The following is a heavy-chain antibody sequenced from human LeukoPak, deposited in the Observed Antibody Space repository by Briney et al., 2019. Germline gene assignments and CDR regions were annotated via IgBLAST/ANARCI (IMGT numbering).Heavy chain of an antibody. CDR1: GDSISSSRYS. D-gene: IGHD2-15*01. Sequence: SETLSLTCTVSGDSISSSRYSWGWIRQPPGKGLEWIGEINHSGSTNYNPSLKSRVTISVDTSKNQFSLKLSSVTAADTAVYYCARGCSGGSCHDYWGQGTLVTVSS. CDR3: ARGCSGGSCHDY. J-gene: IGHJ4*02. V-gene: IGHV4-39*07. CDR2: INHSGST.